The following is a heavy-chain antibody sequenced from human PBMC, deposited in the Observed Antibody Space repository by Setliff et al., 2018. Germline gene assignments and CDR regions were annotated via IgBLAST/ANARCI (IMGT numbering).Heavy chain of an antibody. J-gene: IGHJ4*02. CDR2: TYSGDRNT. V-gene: IGHV3-23*03. CDR1: GFTFSTYA. Sequence: GGSLRLSCAASGFTFSTYAMSWVRQAPGKGLEWVSTTYSGDRNTFYTDSVKGRFTIFRDGSKNTLFLQMTSLRAEDTAVYYCAKPQVELRWGFESWGQGTPVTVS. D-gene: IGHD1-7*01. CDR3: AKPQVELRWGFES.